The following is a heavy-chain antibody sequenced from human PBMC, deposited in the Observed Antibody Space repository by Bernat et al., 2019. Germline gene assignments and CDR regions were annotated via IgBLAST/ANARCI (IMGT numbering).Heavy chain of an antibody. Sequence: EVQLVQSGAEVKKPGESLRISCKGSGYSFTSYWISWVRQMPGKGLEWMGRIDPSDSYTNYSPSFQGHVTISADKSINTAYLQWSSLKASDTAMYYCARYPYGDYVFDYWGQGTLVTVSS. J-gene: IGHJ4*02. D-gene: IGHD4-17*01. CDR3: ARYPYGDYVFDY. CDR1: GYSFTSYW. V-gene: IGHV5-10-1*03. CDR2: IDPSDSYT.